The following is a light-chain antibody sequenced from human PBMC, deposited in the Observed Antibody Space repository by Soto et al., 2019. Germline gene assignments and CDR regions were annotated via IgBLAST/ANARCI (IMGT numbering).Light chain of an antibody. CDR3: AAWDDRLNGPV. J-gene: IGLJ3*02. CDR1: SSNIGSNV. Sequence: QSVLTQPPSTSGTPGQRVTISCSGSSSNIGSNVLNWYQQLPGTAPKLLIYSNSQRPSGVPDRFSGSKSGTSASLAISGLQSGDEADYYCAAWDDRLNGPVFGGGTELTVL. V-gene: IGLV1-44*01. CDR2: SNS.